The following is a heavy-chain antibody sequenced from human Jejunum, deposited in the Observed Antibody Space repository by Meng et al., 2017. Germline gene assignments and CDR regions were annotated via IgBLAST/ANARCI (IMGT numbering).Heavy chain of an antibody. Sequence: QVQLQELGPGLVKPSQTLSLTRTVPGGSISGGDYYWSWIRQPPGKGLEWIGYIHYIGSAFFHPYFKSRAAISVDTSNNQVAQKLNSVTAGDTAVYYCARERWEYYESSGFDSWGQGTLVTVSS. CDR2: IHYIGSA. CDR1: GGSISGGDYY. D-gene: IGHD3-22*01. V-gene: IGHV4-30-4*01. CDR3: ARERWEYYESSGFDS. J-gene: IGHJ4*02.